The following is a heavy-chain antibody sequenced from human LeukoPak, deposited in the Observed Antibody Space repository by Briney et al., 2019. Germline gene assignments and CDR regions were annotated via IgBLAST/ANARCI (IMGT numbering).Heavy chain of an antibody. Sequence: GGSLRLSCAASGFTFSSYAMSWVRQAPGKGLEWVSAISGSGGSTYYADSVKGRSTISRDNSKNTLYLQMNSLRAEDTAVYYCAKDLRFLDYFDYWGQGTLVTVSS. CDR1: GFTFSSYA. CDR3: AKDLRFLDYFDY. CDR2: ISGSGGST. J-gene: IGHJ4*02. V-gene: IGHV3-23*01. D-gene: IGHD3-3*01.